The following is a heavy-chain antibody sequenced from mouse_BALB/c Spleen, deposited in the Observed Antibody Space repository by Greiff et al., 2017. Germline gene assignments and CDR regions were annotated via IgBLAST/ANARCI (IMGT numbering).Heavy chain of an antibody. Sequence: EVQLVESGGGLVQPGGSRKLSCAASGFTFSSFGMHWVRQAPEKGLEWVAYISSGSSTIYYADTVKGRFTISRDNPKNTLFLQMTSLRSEDTAMYYCARDLGRGFAYWGQGTLVTVSA. V-gene: IGHV5-17*02. J-gene: IGHJ3*01. D-gene: IGHD4-1*01. CDR3: ARDLGRGFAY. CDR1: GFTFSSFG. CDR2: ISSGSSTI.